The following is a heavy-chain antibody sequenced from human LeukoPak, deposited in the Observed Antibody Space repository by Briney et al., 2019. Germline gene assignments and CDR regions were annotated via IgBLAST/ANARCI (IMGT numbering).Heavy chain of an antibody. J-gene: IGHJ4*02. V-gene: IGHV4-34*01. Sequence: PSETLSLTCAVYGGSFSGYYWSWIRQPPGKGLEWIGEINHSGSTNYNPSLKSRVTISVDTSKSQFSLRLSSVTAADTALYYCAYSGSYGHLGYWGQGIPVTVSS. CDR1: GGSFSGYY. D-gene: IGHD1-26*01. CDR2: INHSGST. CDR3: AYSGSYGHLGY.